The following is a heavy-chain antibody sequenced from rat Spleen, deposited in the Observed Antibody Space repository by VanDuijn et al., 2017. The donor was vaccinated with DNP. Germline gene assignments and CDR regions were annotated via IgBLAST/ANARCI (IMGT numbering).Heavy chain of an antibody. CDR3: ASLNNYNWFAY. V-gene: IGHV3-3*01. CDR1: GYSITSNY. Sequence: EVLLQESGPGLLKPSQSLSLTCSVTGYSITSNYWGWIRKFPGNKLEWMGYINSAGSTNYNPSLKSRISITRDTSKNQFFLHLNSVTTEDTATYYCASLNNYNWFAYWGQGTLVTVFS. D-gene: IGHD1-10*01. J-gene: IGHJ3*01. CDR2: INSAGST.